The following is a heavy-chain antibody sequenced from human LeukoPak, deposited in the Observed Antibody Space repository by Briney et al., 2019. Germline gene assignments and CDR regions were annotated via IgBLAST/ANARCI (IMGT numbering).Heavy chain of an antibody. CDR2: INHSGST. J-gene: IGHJ4*02. D-gene: IGHD1-14*01. CDR1: GGSFSGYY. Sequence: SETLSLTCAVYGGSFSGYYWSWIRQPPGKGLEWIGEINHSGSTNYNPSLKSRVTISVDTSKNQFSLKLSSVTAADTAVYYCARPTFSGVGSRKHFDYWGQGTLVTVSS. V-gene: IGHV4-34*01. CDR3: ARPTFSGVGSRKHFDY.